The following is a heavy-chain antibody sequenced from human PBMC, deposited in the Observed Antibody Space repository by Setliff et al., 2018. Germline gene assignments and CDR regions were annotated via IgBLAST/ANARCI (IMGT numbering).Heavy chain of an antibody. CDR1: GGSVGSDFSY. CDR2: IYTSWST. CDR3: ARVTGFFYVDA. V-gene: IGHV4-61*09. J-gene: IGHJ6*03. D-gene: IGHD3-3*01. Sequence: TLSLTCTVSGGSVGSDFSYWTWIRQPAGKGLEWIGQIYTSWSTNYNPSLKSRVTISLDASKNQFSLRLTSVTAADTAVYYCARVTGFFYVDAWGKGTTVTV.